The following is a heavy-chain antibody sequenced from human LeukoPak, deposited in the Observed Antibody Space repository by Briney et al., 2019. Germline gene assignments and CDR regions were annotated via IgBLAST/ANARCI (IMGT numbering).Heavy chain of an antibody. CDR2: IVVGSGNT. CDR3: ARVRFLEWLSHDY. D-gene: IGHD3-3*01. Sequence: GASVKVSCKASGFTFTSSAMQWVRQARGQRLEWIGWIVVGSGNTNYAQKFQERVTITRDMSTSTAYMELSSLRSEDTAVYYCARVRFLEWLSHDYWGQGTLVTVSS. V-gene: IGHV1-58*02. J-gene: IGHJ4*02. CDR1: GFTFTSSA.